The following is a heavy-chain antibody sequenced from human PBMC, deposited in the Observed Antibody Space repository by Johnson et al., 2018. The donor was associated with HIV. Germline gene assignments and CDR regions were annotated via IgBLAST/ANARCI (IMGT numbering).Heavy chain of an antibody. CDR3: AKVVTSSSSWQDDAFDI. CDR2: IWYDGREK. D-gene: IGHD6-13*01. V-gene: IGHV3-33*06. J-gene: IGHJ3*02. Sequence: QVQLVESGGGVVQPGRSLRLSCAASGFTFSSYWMSWVSQAPGKGLEWVALIWYDGREKDYADSVKGRFTISRDNSKNTLYLEMNSLRVEDTAVYYCAKVVTSSSSWQDDAFDIWGQGTVVTVSS. CDR1: GFTFSSYW.